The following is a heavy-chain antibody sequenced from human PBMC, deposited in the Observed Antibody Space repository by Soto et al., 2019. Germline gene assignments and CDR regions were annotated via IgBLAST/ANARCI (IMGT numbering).Heavy chain of an antibody. CDR2: IRSSSRYI. Sequence: EVQLVESGGGLVKPGGSLRLSCAASGFTFSSYSMNWVRQAPGKVLEWVSSIRSSSRYIYYSDSVKGRFTISRDNAKNALYMQMNCLRGEETAVYYCARDRIAADGTRFPYYYGMDVWGQGSTVTVSS. V-gene: IGHV3-21*06. J-gene: IGHJ6*02. CDR1: GFTFSSYS. CDR3: ARDRIAADGTRFPYYYGMDV. D-gene: IGHD6-13*01.